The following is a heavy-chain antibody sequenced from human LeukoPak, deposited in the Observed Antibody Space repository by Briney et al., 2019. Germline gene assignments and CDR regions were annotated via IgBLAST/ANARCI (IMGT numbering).Heavy chain of an antibody. V-gene: IGHV4-34*01. CDR1: GGSFSGYY. J-gene: IGHJ6*03. CDR3: AREFNFWRPGYMDV. CDR2: INHSGST. Sequence: SETLSLTCAVYGGSFSGYYWSWIRQPPGKGLEWIGEINHSGSTNYNPSLKSRVTISVDTSKNQFSLKLSSVTAADTAVYYCAREFNFWRPGYMDVWGKGTTVTVSS. D-gene: IGHD3-3*01.